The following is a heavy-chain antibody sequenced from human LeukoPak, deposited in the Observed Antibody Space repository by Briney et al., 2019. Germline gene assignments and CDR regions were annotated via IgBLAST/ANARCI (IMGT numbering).Heavy chain of an antibody. V-gene: IGHV3-30-3*01. J-gene: IGHJ4*02. Sequence: GGSLRLSCAASGFTFSSYAMHWVRQAPGKGLEWVAVISYDGSNKYYADSVKGRFTISRDNSKNTLYLQMNSLRAEDTAVYYCARVEGSGSYHFDYWGQGTLVTVSS. CDR2: ISYDGSNK. CDR3: ARVEGSGSYHFDY. CDR1: GFTFSSYA. D-gene: IGHD3-10*01.